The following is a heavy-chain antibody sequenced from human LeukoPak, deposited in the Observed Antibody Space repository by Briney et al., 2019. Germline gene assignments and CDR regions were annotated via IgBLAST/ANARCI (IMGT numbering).Heavy chain of an antibody. CDR1: GFTFDDYA. CDR3: AKGPYYYGSGSYVGY. CDR2: ISGDGGST. J-gene: IGHJ4*02. D-gene: IGHD3-10*01. V-gene: IGHV3-43*02. Sequence: GGSLRLSCAASGFTFDDYAMHWVRQAPGKGLEWVSLISGDGGSTYYADSVKGRFTISRDNSKNSLYLQMSSLRTEDTALYYCAKGPYYYGSGSYVGYWSQGTLVTVSS.